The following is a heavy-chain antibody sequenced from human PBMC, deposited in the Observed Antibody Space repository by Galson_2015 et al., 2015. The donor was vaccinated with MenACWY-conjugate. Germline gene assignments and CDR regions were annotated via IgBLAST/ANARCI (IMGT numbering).Heavy chain of an antibody. CDR1: GYTFTSYA. CDR2: INAGNGNT. V-gene: IGHV1-3*01. J-gene: IGHJ4*02. Sequence: SVKVSCKASGYTFTSYAMHWVRQAPGQRLEWMGWINAGNGNTKYSQEFQGRVTITRDTSASTAYMELSSLRSEDTAVYYCASSPGWLVLIIAYWGQGTLVTVSS. CDR3: ASSPGWLVLIIAY. D-gene: IGHD6-19*01.